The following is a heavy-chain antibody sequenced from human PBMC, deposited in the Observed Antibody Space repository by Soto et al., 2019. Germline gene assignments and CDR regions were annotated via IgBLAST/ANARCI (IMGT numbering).Heavy chain of an antibody. V-gene: IGHV1-69*13. CDR2: IIPIFGTA. J-gene: IGHJ3*02. CDR1: GGTFSSYA. D-gene: IGHD3-22*01. Sequence: SVKVSCKASGGTFSSYAISWVRQAPGQGLEWMGGIIPIFGTANYAQKFQGRVTITADESTSTAYMELSSLRSEDTAVYYCANLYRSYDSSGYSPDAFDIWGQGTMVTVS. CDR3: ANLYRSYDSSGYSPDAFDI.